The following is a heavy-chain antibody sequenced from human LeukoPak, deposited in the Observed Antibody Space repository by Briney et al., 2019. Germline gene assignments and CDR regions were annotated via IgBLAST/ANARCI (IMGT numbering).Heavy chain of an antibody. J-gene: IGHJ4*02. D-gene: IGHD4-17*01. V-gene: IGHV3-30*18. Sequence: GGSLRLSCAASGFTFSSYGMHWVRQAPGKGLEWVAVISYDGSNKYYADSVKGRFTISRDNAKNSLYLQMNSLRTEDTALYYCAKGNSYGQSNPHDYWGQGTLVTVSS. CDR3: AKGNSYGQSNPHDY. CDR1: GFTFSSYG. CDR2: ISYDGSNK.